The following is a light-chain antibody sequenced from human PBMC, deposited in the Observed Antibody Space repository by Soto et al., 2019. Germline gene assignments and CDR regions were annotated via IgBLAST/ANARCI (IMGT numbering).Light chain of an antibody. CDR3: QQYNSYSYT. CDR1: QSISSW. J-gene: IGKJ2*01. CDR2: KAS. V-gene: IGKV1-5*03. Sequence: DIQMTQSPSTLSASVGDRVTITCRASQSISSWLAWYQQKPGKAPKLLIYKASSLESGVPSRFSGSGSGTEFPLTISSLQHDYFATYYCQQYNSYSYTFGQGTKLEIK.